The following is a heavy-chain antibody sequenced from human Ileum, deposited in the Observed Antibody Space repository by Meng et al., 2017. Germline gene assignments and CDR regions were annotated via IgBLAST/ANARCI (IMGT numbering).Heavy chain of an antibody. CDR2: IWYDGSNK. D-gene: IGHD3-3*01. J-gene: IGHJ6*02. CDR1: ESTFITYP. CDR3: ARVLRPPDQTYYDFWSGYSSYYYYGMDV. V-gene: IGHV3-33*08. Sequence: GESLKISCAASESTFITYPMHWARQAPGKGLEWVAVIWYDGSNKYYADSVKGRFTISRDNSKNTLYLQMNSLRAEDTAVYYCARVLRPPDQTYYDFWSGYSSYYYYGMDVWGQGTTVTVSS.